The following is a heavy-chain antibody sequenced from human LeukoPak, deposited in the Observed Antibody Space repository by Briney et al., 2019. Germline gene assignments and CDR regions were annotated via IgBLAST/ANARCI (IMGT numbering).Heavy chain of an antibody. J-gene: IGHJ5*02. CDR3: ARHVGGVRPKNWFDP. V-gene: IGHV4-39*01. D-gene: IGHD3-16*01. CDR1: GGSISSSSYY. Sequence: KPSENPSLNCTVSGGSISSSSYYLGWVRQPPGKGPEWIGGIFYSGSTYYNPSLKSRVTISVDTSKNQFSLKLSSVTAADTAVYYCARHVGGVRPKNWFDPWGQGTLVTVSS. CDR2: IFYSGST.